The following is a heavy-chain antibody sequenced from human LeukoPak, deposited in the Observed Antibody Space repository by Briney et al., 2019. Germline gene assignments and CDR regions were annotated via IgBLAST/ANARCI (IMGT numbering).Heavy chain of an antibody. CDR1: GFTFRNFW. CDR2: INSDGSST. V-gene: IGHV3-74*03. D-gene: IGHD2-2*01. Sequence: GGSLRLSCAASGFTFRNFWMHWVRKAPGKGLRWVSRINSDGSSTTYADSVKGRFTISRDNAKNTLYLQMNSLRAEDTAVYYCARTLGVPSAFDPWGQGTLVTVSS. J-gene: IGHJ5*02. CDR3: ARTLGVPSAFDP.